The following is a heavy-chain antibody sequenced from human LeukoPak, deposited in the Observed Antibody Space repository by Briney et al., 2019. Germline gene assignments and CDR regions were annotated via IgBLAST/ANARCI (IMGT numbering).Heavy chain of an antibody. J-gene: IGHJ5*02. CDR3: ARVERSGWYLFDP. D-gene: IGHD6-19*01. CDR1: DGSISGYY. Sequence: SETLSLTCTASDGSISGYYWSWIRQPPGKGLEWIGYIYYSGSTNYNPSLKSRVSISADTSKNQFSLRLSSVTAADTAVYYCARVERSGWYLFDPWGQGTLVTVSS. V-gene: IGHV4-59*01. CDR2: IYYSGST.